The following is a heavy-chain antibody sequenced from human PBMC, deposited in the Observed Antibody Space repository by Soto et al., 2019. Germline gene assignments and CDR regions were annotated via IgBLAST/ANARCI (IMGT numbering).Heavy chain of an antibody. V-gene: IGHV1-69*13. CDR1: GGTFSSYA. J-gene: IGHJ4*02. CDR3: ARDGVRSMWELLRAGLDY. CDR2: IIPIFGTA. Sequence: GASVKVSCKASGGTFSSYAISWVRQAPGQGLEWMGGIIPIFGTANYAQKLQGRVTITADESTSTAYMELSSLRSEDTAVYYCARDGVRSMWELLRAGLDYWGQGTLVTVSS. D-gene: IGHD1-26*01.